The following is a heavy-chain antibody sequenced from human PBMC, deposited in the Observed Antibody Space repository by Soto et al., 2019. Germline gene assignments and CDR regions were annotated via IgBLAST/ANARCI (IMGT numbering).Heavy chain of an antibody. CDR1: GGSISNYY. CDR2: IYYSGST. CDR3: ARNYGDYVDY. D-gene: IGHD4-17*01. J-gene: IGHJ4*02. V-gene: IGHV4-59*08. Sequence: PSETLSLTCTVSGGSISNYYWSWVRQPPGKGLECIGYIYYSGSTNYNPSLKSRITISVDTSKNQFSLKLSPVTAADTAVYYCARNYGDYVDYWGQGTLVTVSS.